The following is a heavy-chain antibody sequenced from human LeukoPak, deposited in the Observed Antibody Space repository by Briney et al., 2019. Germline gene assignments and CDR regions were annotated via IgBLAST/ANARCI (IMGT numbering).Heavy chain of an antibody. V-gene: IGHV3-33*01. CDR1: GFTFSSYG. J-gene: IGHJ3*02. D-gene: IGHD1-26*01. CDR3: ARDGGVGGSYFEGAFDI. Sequence: GGSLRLSCAASGFTFSSYGMHWVRQAPGGGLEWVAVIWYDGSNKYYAGSVKGRFTISRDNSKNTLYLQMNSLRAEDTAVYYCARDGGVGGSYFEGAFDIWGQGTMVTVSS. CDR2: IWYDGSNK.